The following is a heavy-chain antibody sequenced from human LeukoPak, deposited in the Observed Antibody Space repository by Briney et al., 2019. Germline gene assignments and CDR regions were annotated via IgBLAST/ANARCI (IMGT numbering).Heavy chain of an antibody. CDR3: ARVLGLPYEWYADY. D-gene: IGHD3-3*01. Sequence: SSETLSLTCAVSGGSISSGGYSWSWIRQPPGKGLEWIGYIYHSGSTYYNPSLKSRVTISVDRSKNQFSLKLSSVTAADTAVYYCARVLGLPYEWYADYWGQGTLVTVSS. J-gene: IGHJ4*02. V-gene: IGHV4-30-2*01. CDR1: GGSISSGGYS. CDR2: IYHSGST.